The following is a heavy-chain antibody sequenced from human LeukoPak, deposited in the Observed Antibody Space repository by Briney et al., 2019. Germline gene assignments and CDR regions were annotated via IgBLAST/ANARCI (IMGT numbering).Heavy chain of an antibody. J-gene: IGHJ5*02. CDR3: AKDLGYSSGWYPYNWFDP. D-gene: IGHD6-19*01. V-gene: IGHV3-23*01. CDR1: GFTFSSYA. CDR2: ISGSGGST. Sequence: GGSLRLSCAASGFTFSSYAMSWVRQAPGKGLEWVSAISGSGGSTYYADSVKGRFTISRDNSKNTLYLQMNSLRVEDTAVYYCAKDLGYSSGWYPYNWFDPWGQGTLVTVSS.